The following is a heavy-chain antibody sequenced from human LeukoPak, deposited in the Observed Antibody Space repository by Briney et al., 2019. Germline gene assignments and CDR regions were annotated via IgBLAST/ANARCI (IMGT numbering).Heavy chain of an antibody. CDR3: ARDDCSSTSCSFDY. V-gene: IGHV4-38-2*02. Sequence: PSETLSLTCTVSGYSISSGSYWGWIRQPPGKGLEWIGYIYHSGSTYYNPSLKSRVTISVDRSKNQFSLKLSSVTAADTAVYYCARDDCSSTSCSFDYWGQGTLVTVSS. D-gene: IGHD2-2*01. J-gene: IGHJ4*02. CDR1: GYSISSGSY. CDR2: IYHSGST.